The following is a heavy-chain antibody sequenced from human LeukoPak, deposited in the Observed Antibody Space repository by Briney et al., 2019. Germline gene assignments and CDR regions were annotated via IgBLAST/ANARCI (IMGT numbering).Heavy chain of an antibody. V-gene: IGHV1-2*02. J-gene: IGHJ5*02. D-gene: IGHD5-18*01. CDR1: GYTFTGYY. CDR3: ARDREYSYGYGFDP. Sequence: ASVKVSCKASGYTFTGYYMHWVRQAPGRGLEWMGWINPNSGGTNYAQKFQGRVTMTRDTSISTAYMELSRLRSDDTAVYYCARDREYSYGYGFDPWGQGTLVTVSS. CDR2: INPNSGGT.